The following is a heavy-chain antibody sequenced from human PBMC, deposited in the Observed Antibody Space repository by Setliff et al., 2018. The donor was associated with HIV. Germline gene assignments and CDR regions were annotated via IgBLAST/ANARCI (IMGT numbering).Heavy chain of an antibody. V-gene: IGHV5-51*01. CDR2: IYPGDSDT. J-gene: IGHJ3*02. CDR1: GYSFTSYW. CDR3: ARHLRGGYCSGGSCFNDAFDI. Sequence: GESLTISCKGSGYSFTSYWIGWVRQMPGKGLEWMGIIYPGDSDTRYSPSFQGQVTISADKSISTAYLQWSSLKASDTAMYYCARHLRGGYCSGGSCFNDAFDIWGQGTMVTVSS. D-gene: IGHD2-15*01.